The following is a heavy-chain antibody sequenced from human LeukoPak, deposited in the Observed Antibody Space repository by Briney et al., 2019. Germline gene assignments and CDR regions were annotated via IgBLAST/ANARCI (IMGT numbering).Heavy chain of an antibody. CDR3: ARDPYYDILTGLSDY. CDR1: GFTFSSYW. D-gene: IGHD3-9*01. J-gene: IGHJ4*02. Sequence: GGSLRLSCAASGFTFSSYWMSWVRQAPGKGLEWVANIKQDGREKDYVDSVKGRFTISRDNATNSLYLQMNSLRAEDTAVYYCARDPYYDILTGLSDYWGQGTLVTVSS. CDR2: IKQDGREK. V-gene: IGHV3-7*03.